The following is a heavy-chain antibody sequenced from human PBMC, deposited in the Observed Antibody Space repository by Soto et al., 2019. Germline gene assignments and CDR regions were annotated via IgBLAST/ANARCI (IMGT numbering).Heavy chain of an antibody. CDR2: ISGSGGST. J-gene: IGHJ1*01. D-gene: IGHD2-21*01. CDR1: GVTFSSYA. V-gene: IGHV3-23*01. Sequence: GGSLRLSCAASGVTFSSYAMSWVRQAPGKGLEWVSAISGSGGSTYYADSVKGRFTISRDNSKNTLYLQMNSLRAEDTAVYYCAKVPMAFPPAEYFQHWGQGTLVTVSS. CDR3: AKVPMAFPPAEYFQH.